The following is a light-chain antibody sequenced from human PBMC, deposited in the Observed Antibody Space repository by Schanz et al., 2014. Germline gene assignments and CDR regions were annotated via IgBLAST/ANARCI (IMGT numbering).Light chain of an antibody. CDR3: AAWDDSLNGPV. CDR1: GSNIGKNY. Sequence: QSVLTQPPSASGAPGQRVTISCSGTGSNIGKNYVYWYQQLPGTAPRLLIFTNNRRPSGVPDRFSGSKSGTSASLAISGLQSEDEADYYCAAWDDSLNGPVFGGGTKLTVL. V-gene: IGLV1-47*01. J-gene: IGLJ3*02. CDR2: TNN.